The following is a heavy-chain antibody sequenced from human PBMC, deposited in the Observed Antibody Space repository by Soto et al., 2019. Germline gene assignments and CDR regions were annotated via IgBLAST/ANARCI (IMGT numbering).Heavy chain of an antibody. D-gene: IGHD5-18*01. CDR3: ATTRGYSYGDAFDI. CDR1: GGSISSGGYY. Sequence: SETLSLTCTVSGGSISSGGYYWSWIRQHPGKGLEWIGYIYYSGSTYYNPSLKSRVTISVDTSKNQFSLKLSSVTAADTAVYYCATTRGYSYGDAFDIWGQGTMVTVSS. V-gene: IGHV4-31*03. CDR2: IYYSGST. J-gene: IGHJ3*02.